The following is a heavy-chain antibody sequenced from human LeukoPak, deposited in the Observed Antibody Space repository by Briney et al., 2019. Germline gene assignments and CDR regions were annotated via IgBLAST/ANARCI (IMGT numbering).Heavy chain of an antibody. J-gene: IGHJ2*01. CDR3: ARSEVGWYFDL. V-gene: IGHV4-34*01. CDR1: GGSFSGYY. CDR2: ISHSGST. D-gene: IGHD3-3*01. Sequence: PSETLSLTCAVYGGSFSGYYWSWIRQPPGKGLEWIGEISHSGSTNYNPSLKSRVTISVDTSQKQFSLKLNSVNAADTAVYFCARSEVGWYFDLWGRGTLVTVSS.